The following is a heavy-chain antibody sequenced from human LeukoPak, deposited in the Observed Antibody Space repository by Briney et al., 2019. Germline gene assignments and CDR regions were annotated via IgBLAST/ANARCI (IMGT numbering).Heavy chain of an antibody. D-gene: IGHD1-14*01. V-gene: IGHV3-23*01. Sequence: GGSLRLSCSASGFTFRSYGMSWVRQAPGRGLEWVCSITGPGRNTYYAESVKGRFTISRDNSKNTLYLQMNSLRAEDTAIYYCAKEGPDLYYFDYWGQGTLVTVS. CDR3: AKEGPDLYYFDY. CDR2: ITGPGRNT. J-gene: IGHJ4*02. CDR1: GFTFRSYG.